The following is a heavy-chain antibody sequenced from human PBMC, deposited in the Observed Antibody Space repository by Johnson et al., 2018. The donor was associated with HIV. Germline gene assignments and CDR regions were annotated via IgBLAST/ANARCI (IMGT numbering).Heavy chain of an antibody. CDR2: ISWNSGSI. V-gene: IGHV3-9*01. CDR3: AREKIAAAGLDAFDI. D-gene: IGHD6-13*01. CDR1: GFTFDDYA. Sequence: EVQLVESGGGLVQPGRSLRLSCAASGFTFDDYAMHWVRHAPGKGLEWVSGISWNSGSIGYADSVKGRFTISRDNSKNTLYLQMNSLRVEDTAVYYCAREKIAAAGLDAFDIWGQGTMVIVSS. J-gene: IGHJ3*02.